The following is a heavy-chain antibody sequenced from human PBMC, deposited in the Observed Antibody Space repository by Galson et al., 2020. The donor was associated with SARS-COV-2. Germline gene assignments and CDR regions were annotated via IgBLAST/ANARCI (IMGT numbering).Heavy chain of an antibody. CDR2: IKNDGSEA. V-gene: IGHV3-7*01. CDR3: TEGHYSL. Sequence: GGSLSLSCEASGFTISGSWMNWVRQAPGKGLEWLAHIKNDGSEAYYVDSVRGRFTISRDNTKNSLYLQMNNLRVEDTAVYYCTEGHYSLWGQGTTVTVSS. J-gene: IGHJ3*01. D-gene: IGHD3-3*01. CDR1: GFTISGSW.